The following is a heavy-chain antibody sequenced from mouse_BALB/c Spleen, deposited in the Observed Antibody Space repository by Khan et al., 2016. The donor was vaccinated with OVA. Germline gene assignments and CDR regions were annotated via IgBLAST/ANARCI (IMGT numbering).Heavy chain of an antibody. CDR1: GYTFTEYT. CDR3: ARWYYGSTWFAY. J-gene: IGHJ3*01. CDR2: INPNNGGT. V-gene: IGHV1-22*01. Sequence: VQLKQSGPELVKPGASVKISCKTSGYTFTEYTMHWVKQSHGKSLEWIGSINPNNGGTSYSQKFKGKATLTVDKSSSTAYMELHILTSEDSAVYYCARWYYGSTWFAYWGQGTLVTVSA. D-gene: IGHD1-1*01.